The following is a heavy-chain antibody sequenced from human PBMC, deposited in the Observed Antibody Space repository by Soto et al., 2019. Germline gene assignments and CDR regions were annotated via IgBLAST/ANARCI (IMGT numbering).Heavy chain of an antibody. CDR3: AKGRGSSWTIDY. V-gene: IGHV3-23*01. CDR2: ISGSGGTL. Sequence: VELSESGGGLVQPGGSLRLSCAASGFNFRSYAMSWVRRAPGKGLEWVSAISGSGGTLYFADSVRGRFTISRDNSKNTLYLQLSSLRVEGTAEYFCAKGRGSSWTIDYWGHGTLVTVSS. D-gene: IGHD6-13*01. J-gene: IGHJ4*01. CDR1: GFNFRSYA.